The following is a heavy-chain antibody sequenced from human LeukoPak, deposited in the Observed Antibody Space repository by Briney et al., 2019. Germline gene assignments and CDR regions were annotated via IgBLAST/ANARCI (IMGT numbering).Heavy chain of an antibody. CDR3: ARTAPELRYFDWIMGGAFDI. D-gene: IGHD3-9*01. J-gene: IGHJ3*02. Sequence: ASVKVSCKASGYTFTSYGISWVRQAPGQGLEWMGWISAYNGNTNYAQKLQGRVTVTTDTSTSTAYMELRSLGSDDTAVYYCARTAPELRYFDWIMGGAFDIWGQGTMVTVSS. CDR2: ISAYNGNT. CDR1: GYTFTSYG. V-gene: IGHV1-18*01.